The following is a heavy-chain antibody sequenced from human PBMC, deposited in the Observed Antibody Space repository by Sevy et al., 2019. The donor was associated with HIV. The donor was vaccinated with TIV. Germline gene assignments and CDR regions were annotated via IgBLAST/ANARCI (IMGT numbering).Heavy chain of an antibody. D-gene: IGHD3-22*01. V-gene: IGHV3-33*01. CDR1: GFTFSSYG. CDR3: ARSPAANYDSSGYYFDY. J-gene: IGHJ4*02. Sequence: GGSLRLSCAASGFTFSSYGMHWVRQAPGKGLEWVAVIWYDGSNKYYADSVKGRFTISRDNSKNTLYLQMNSLRAEDTAVYYGARSPAANYDSSGYYFDYWGQGTLVTVSS. CDR2: IWYDGSNK.